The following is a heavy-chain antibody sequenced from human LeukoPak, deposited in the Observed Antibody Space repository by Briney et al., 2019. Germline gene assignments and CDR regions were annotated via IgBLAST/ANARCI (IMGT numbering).Heavy chain of an antibody. CDR3: ARHGTSSRWYYFDY. D-gene: IGHD6-13*01. V-gene: IGHV4-34*01. J-gene: IGHJ4*02. CDR1: GLTFRGYD. CDR2: INHSGST. Sequence: GSLRLSCVTSGLTFRGYDMFWVRQAPGKGLEWIGEINHSGSTNYNPSLKSRVTISVDTSKNQFSLKLSSVTAADTAVYYCARHGTSSRWYYFDYWGQGTLVTVSS.